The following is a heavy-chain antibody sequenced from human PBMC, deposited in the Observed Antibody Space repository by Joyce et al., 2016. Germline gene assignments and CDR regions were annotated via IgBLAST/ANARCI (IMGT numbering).Heavy chain of an antibody. CDR3: ARVKICPACYFDY. J-gene: IGHJ4*02. V-gene: IGHV3-74*01. D-gene: IGHD3-10*02. CDR2: VSTDGSST. Sequence: EVQLVESGGGLVQPGGSLRLSCATSGFTFSSYWMHWVGQVPGKGLVWVSRVSTDGSSTTDADSVKGRFTISRDNAKNTLYLQMNSLRAEDTAVYYCARVKICPACYFDYWGQGALVTVSS. CDR1: GFTFSSYW.